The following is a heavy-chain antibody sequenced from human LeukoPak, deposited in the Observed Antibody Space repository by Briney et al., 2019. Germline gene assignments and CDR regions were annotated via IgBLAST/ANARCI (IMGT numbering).Heavy chain of an antibody. CDR3: ARGRVSSSTWYSTYYYYFYMDV. V-gene: IGHV4-4*07. D-gene: IGHD6-13*01. J-gene: IGHJ6*03. Sequence: SETLSLTCTVSGGSISSNYWSWIRQPAGKGLEWIGRIYTSGSTNYNPSLNSRVTISSDTSKNHFSLELSSATAADTALYFCARGRVSSSTWYSTYYYYFYMDVWGKGTTVTVSS. CDR1: GGSISSNY. CDR2: IYTSGST.